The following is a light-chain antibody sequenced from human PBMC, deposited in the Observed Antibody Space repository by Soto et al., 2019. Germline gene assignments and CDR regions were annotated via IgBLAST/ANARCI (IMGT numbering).Light chain of an antibody. CDR3: QQYNTYST. J-gene: IGKJ5*01. CDR2: KAS. V-gene: IGKV1-5*03. Sequence: DIQMTQSPSTLSGSVGERVTISCRASQTISSWLAWYQQKPGKAPKLLIYKASTLKSGVPSRFSGSGSGTEFTLTISSLQPDDFATYYCQQYNTYSTFGQGTRLEIK. CDR1: QTISSW.